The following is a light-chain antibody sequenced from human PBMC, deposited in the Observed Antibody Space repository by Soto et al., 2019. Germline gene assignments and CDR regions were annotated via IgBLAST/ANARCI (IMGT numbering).Light chain of an antibody. CDR2: SAS. CDR1: QSVGSN. J-gene: IGKJ1*01. Sequence: EIVMTQSPGTLSVSPGEQATLSCRASQSVGSNVAWYQQKPGQAPRLLISSASTRATGIPARFSGTGSGTEFTLTISSLESEDFAIYYCQQYMNWPPKTFGQGTRVEI. CDR3: QQYMNWPPKT. V-gene: IGKV3-15*01.